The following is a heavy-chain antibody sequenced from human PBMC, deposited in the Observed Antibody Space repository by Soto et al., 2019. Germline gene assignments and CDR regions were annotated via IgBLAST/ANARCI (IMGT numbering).Heavy chain of an antibody. CDR1: GFTFSSYA. D-gene: IGHD6-6*01. CDR3: ARAHSQYSSSSVGGMAV. Sequence: GGSLRLSCAASGFTFSSYAMHWVRQAPGKGLEWVAVISYDGSNKYYADSVKGRFTISRDNSRNTLYLQMNSLRAEDTAVYYCARAHSQYSSSSVGGMAVWGQGTKVTVSS. J-gene: IGHJ6*02. V-gene: IGHV3-30-3*01. CDR2: ISYDGSNK.